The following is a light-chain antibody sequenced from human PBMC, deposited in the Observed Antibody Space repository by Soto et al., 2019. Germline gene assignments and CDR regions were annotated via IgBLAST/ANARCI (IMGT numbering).Light chain of an antibody. CDR2: DVS. Sequence: QSALTQPASVSGSPGQSITISCTGTSSDVGGYNYVSWYQHHPGKASKLMIYDVSNRPSGVSNRFSGSKSGNTASLTISGLQAEDEADYYCSSYTASSTLEFGGGTKLTVL. V-gene: IGLV2-14*03. CDR3: SSYTASSTLE. CDR1: SSDVGGYNY. J-gene: IGLJ2*01.